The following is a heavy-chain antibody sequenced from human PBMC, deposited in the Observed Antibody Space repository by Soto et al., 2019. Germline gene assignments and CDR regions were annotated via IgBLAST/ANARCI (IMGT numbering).Heavy chain of an antibody. CDR3: AREIYDDYDSSGFDH. CDR1: AFTFKNHW. V-gene: IGHV3-74*01. CDR2: INGDGSFT. J-gene: IGHJ4*02. Sequence: EVQLVESGGGLVQPGGSQRLSCAASAFTFKNHWMHWVRQVPGKGPVWVSRINGDGSFTSYADAVKGRFTISRDNAKKTLSLQMKSLRAEDTAVYYCAREIYDDYDSSGFDHWGQGTLVTVSS. D-gene: IGHD3-22*01.